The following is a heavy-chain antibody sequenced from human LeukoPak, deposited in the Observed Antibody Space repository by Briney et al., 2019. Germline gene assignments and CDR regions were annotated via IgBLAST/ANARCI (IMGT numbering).Heavy chain of an antibody. V-gene: IGHV3-11*01. D-gene: IGHD2-2*01. CDR1: GFTFSDYY. Sequence: GGSLRLSCAASGFTFSDYYMSWIRQAPGKGLEWVPYISSSGSTIYYADSVKGRFTISRDNAKNSLYLQMNSLRAEDTAVYYCARALGYCSSTSCLIDYWGQGTLVTVSS. CDR3: ARALGYCSSTSCLIDY. J-gene: IGHJ4*02. CDR2: ISSSGSTI.